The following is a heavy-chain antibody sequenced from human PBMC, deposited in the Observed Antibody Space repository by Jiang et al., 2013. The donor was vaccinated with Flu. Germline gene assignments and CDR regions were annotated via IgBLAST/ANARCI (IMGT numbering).Heavy chain of an antibody. D-gene: IGHD6-13*01. CDR1: GYTFTSYA. CDR3: ARNFDPPLYSSSWSPLDYYYGMDV. CDR2: INAGNGNT. J-gene: IGHJ6*02. V-gene: IGHV1-3*01. Sequence: SGAEVKKPGASVKVSCKASGYTFTSYAMHWVRQAPGQRLEWMGWINAGNGNTKYSQKFQGRVTITRDTSASTAYMELSSLRSEDTAVYYCARNFDPPLYSSSWSPLDYYYGMDVWGQGTTVTVSS.